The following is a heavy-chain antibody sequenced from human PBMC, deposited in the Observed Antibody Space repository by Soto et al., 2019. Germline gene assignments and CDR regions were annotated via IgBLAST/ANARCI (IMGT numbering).Heavy chain of an antibody. CDR2: INPSGGST. D-gene: IGHD5-18*01. CDR1: GYTFTSYY. J-gene: IGHJ5*02. V-gene: IGHV1-46*03. Sequence: QVQLVQSGAEVKKPGASVKVSCKASGYTFTSYYMHWVRQAPGQGLEWMGIINPSGGSTSYAQKSRGSVTMXXXTXXSTVAMELSSLRSEDTAVYYCARVYPSDTRYGYVGNNWFDPWGQGTLVTVSS. CDR3: ARVYPSDTRYGYVGNNWFDP.